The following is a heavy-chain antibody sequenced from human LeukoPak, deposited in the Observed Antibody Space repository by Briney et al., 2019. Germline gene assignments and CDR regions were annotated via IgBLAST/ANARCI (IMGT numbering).Heavy chain of an antibody. Sequence: PSETLSLTCAVYGGSFSGYYWSWIRQPPGKGLEWIGEINHSGSTNYNPSLKSRVTISVDTSKNQFSLKLSSVTAADTAVYYCARGGRRGAYFDHWGQGTLVTVSS. CDR2: INHSGST. V-gene: IGHV4-34*01. J-gene: IGHJ4*02. D-gene: IGHD3-10*01. CDR1: GGSFSGYY. CDR3: ARGGRRGAYFDH.